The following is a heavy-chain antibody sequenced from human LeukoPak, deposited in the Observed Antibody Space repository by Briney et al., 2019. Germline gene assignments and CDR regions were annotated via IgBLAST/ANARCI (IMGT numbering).Heavy chain of an antibody. CDR3: AKRVGYHYDSSGYFDY. CDR1: GFTFSSYA. V-gene: IGHV3-23*01. D-gene: IGHD3-22*01. Sequence: GGSLRLSCAASGFTFSSYAMSWVRQAPGKGLEWVSVISGSGGGTYYADSVKGRFTISRDNSKNTLYLQMNSLRAEDTAIYYCAKRVGYHYDSSGYFDYWGQGTLVTVSS. CDR2: ISGSGGGT. J-gene: IGHJ4*02.